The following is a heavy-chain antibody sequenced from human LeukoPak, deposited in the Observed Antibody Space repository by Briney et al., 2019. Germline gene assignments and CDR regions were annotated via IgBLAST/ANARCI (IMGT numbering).Heavy chain of an antibody. CDR2: ISCDGSNK. CDR3: ARDRSRFVDY. CDR1: GFTFSSYA. J-gene: IGHJ4*02. D-gene: IGHD3-16*01. Sequence: GGSLRLSCAASGFTFSSYAMHWVRQAPGKGLEWVAVISCDGSNKYYADSVKGRFTISRDNSKNTLYLQMNSLRAEDTAVYYCARDRSRFVDYWGQGTLVTVSS. V-gene: IGHV3-30*04.